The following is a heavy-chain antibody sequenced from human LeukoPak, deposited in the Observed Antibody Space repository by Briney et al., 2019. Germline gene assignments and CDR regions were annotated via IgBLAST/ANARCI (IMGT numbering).Heavy chain of an antibody. CDR1: GFTFSSYG. CDR2: ISSSSSTI. CDR3: ARPTRGSSPEY. Sequence: GGSLRFPCEAFGFTFSSYGLTWVGRLPGKGWRWVSYISSSSSTIYYADSVKGRFTISRDNAKNSVYLEINSLRAEDTAVYYCARPTRGSSPEYWGQGTLLTVSS. D-gene: IGHD6-13*01. V-gene: IGHV3-48*04. J-gene: IGHJ4*02.